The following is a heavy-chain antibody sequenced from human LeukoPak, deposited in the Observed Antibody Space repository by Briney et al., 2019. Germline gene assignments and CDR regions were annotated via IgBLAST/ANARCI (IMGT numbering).Heavy chain of an antibody. D-gene: IGHD6-19*01. J-gene: IGHJ4*02. V-gene: IGHV3-23*01. CDR1: GFTFSSYA. Sequence: PGGSLRLSCAASGFTFSSYAMSWVRQAPGKGLEWVSAISGSAGSTYYAGSVKGRFTISRDNSKNTLYVQMNSLRAEDTAVYYCAKETRESSGRDFDDWGQGTLVTVSS. CDR2: ISGSAGST. CDR3: AKETRESSGRDFDD.